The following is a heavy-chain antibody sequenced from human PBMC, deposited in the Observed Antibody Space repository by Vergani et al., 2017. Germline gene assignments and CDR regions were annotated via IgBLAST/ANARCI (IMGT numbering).Heavy chain of an antibody. Sequence: EVQLVESGGGLVKPGGSLRLSCAASGFTFSSYSMNWVRQAPGKGLEWVSSISSSSSYIYYADSVKGRFTISRDNAKNSLYLQMNSLIAEDTAVYYCARDLFYYDSSGYYSGFFDYWGQGTLVTVSS. J-gene: IGHJ4*02. CDR2: ISSSSSYI. V-gene: IGHV3-21*01. CDR1: GFTFSSYS. D-gene: IGHD3-22*01. CDR3: ARDLFYYDSSGYYSGFFDY.